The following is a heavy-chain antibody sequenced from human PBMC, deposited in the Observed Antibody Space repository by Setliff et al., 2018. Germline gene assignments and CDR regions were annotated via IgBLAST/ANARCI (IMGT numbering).Heavy chain of an antibody. CDR3: ARGINTVSWTPKY. CDR1: GDSIFDNY. J-gene: IGHJ4*02. D-gene: IGHD2-2*02. CDR2: ISYTGST. Sequence: PSETLSLTCSVSGDSIFDNYWSWIRQSPGRGLEWIAYISYTGSTNYNPLFKSRVTISVDMSKNQFSLKLNSVTAADTAVYYCARGINTVSWTPKYWGQGTLVTVSS. V-gene: IGHV4-59*08.